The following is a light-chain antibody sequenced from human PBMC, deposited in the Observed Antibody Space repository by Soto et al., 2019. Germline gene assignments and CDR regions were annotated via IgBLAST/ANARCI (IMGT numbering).Light chain of an antibody. CDR3: QQRFTWPLT. CDR1: QSVSRF. Sequence: ETVLTQSPATLSLSPGERATLSCRASQSVSRFFAWYQQKPGQAPRLLIYRVSNRATGVPARFSGSGSGTDFTLSISSLEPEDSCVYYCQQRFTWPLTFGGGTKVEIK. J-gene: IGKJ4*01. V-gene: IGKV3-11*01. CDR2: RVS.